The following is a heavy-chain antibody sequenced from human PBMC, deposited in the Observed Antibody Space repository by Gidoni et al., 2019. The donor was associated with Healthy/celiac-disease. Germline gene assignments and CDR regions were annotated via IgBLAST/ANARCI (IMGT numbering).Heavy chain of an antibody. CDR1: GFPFSSYA. V-gene: IGHV3-23*01. CDR2: ISGSGGST. J-gene: IGHJ3*02. CDR3: AMGGIAAAGEQAFDI. D-gene: IGHD6-13*01. Sequence: EVQLLESGGGLVQPGGSLRLSCADSGFPFSSYAMSWVSQGPGKGLGLVSAISGSGGSTYYADSVKGRFTISRDNSKNTLYLQMNSLRAEDTAVYYCAMGGIAAAGEQAFDIWGQGTMVTVSS.